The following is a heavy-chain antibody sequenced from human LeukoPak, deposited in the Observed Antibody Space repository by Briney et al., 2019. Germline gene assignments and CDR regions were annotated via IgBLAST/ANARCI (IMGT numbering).Heavy chain of an antibody. CDR2: IYSGGST. CDR1: GFTVSSDS. CDR3: ARGGYSYGLSGDFDY. D-gene: IGHD5-18*01. V-gene: IGHV3-53*01. Sequence: PGGSLRLSCTVSGFTVSSDSMSWVRRAPGKGLEWVSFIYSGGSTHYSDSVKGRFTISRDNAKNSLYLQMNSLRAEDTAVYYCARGGYSYGLSGDFDYWGQGTLVTVSS. J-gene: IGHJ4*02.